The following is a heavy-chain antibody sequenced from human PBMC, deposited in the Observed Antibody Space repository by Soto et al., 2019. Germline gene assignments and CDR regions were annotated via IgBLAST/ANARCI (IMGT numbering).Heavy chain of an antibody. Sequence: QVQLVQSGAEVKKPGASVKVSCKASGYTFISYDLNWVRQATGQGLEWMGWMNPNSGNTGYAQKFQGRVTMTRNTSISTAYMELSSLRSEDTAVYYCAITHLRFGEHHYWGQGTLVTVSS. D-gene: IGHD3-10*01. V-gene: IGHV1-8*01. CDR1: GYTFISYD. CDR3: AITHLRFGEHHY. J-gene: IGHJ4*02. CDR2: MNPNSGNT.